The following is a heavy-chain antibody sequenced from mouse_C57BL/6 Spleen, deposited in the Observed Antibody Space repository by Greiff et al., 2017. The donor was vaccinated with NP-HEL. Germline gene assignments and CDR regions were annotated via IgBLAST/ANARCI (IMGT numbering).Heavy chain of an antibody. V-gene: IGHV1-7*01. CDR1: GYTFTSYW. Sequence: VKLQESGAELAKPGASVKLSCKASGYTFTSYWMHWVKQRPGQGLEWIGDINPSSGNTKYNQKFKDKATLTADKSSSTAYMQLSSQTYEDFAVYDSARPVHGDGFASWGQRTLVTVSA. CDR2: INPSSGNT. CDR3: ARPVHGDGFAS. J-gene: IGHJ3*01.